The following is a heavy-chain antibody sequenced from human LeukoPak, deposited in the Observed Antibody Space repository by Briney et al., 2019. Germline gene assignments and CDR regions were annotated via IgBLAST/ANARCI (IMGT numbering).Heavy chain of an antibody. CDR1: GFTFDDYA. Sequence: GRSLRLSCAASGFTFDDYAMRWVRQAPGKGLEWVSGISWNSGSIGYADSVKGRFTISRDNAKNSLYLQMNRLRAEDTALYYCAKAGQEGITMVRGVIINGFDYWGQGTLVTVCS. V-gene: IGHV3-9*01. D-gene: IGHD3-10*01. J-gene: IGHJ4*02. CDR3: AKAGQEGITMVRGVIINGFDY. CDR2: ISWNSGSI.